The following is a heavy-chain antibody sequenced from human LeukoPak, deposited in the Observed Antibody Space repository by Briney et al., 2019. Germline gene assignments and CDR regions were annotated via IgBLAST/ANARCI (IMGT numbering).Heavy chain of an antibody. CDR3: ATHYYDSSGYYSPDY. V-gene: IGHV3-30-3*01. CDR1: GFTFSSYA. D-gene: IGHD3-22*01. J-gene: IGHJ4*02. CDR2: ISYDGSNK. Sequence: GGSLRLSCAASGFTFSSYAMYWVRQAPGKGLEWVTIISYDGSNKYYADSVKGRFTISRDNSKNTLYLQMNSLRAEDTAVYYCATHYYDSSGYYSPDYWGQGTLVTVS.